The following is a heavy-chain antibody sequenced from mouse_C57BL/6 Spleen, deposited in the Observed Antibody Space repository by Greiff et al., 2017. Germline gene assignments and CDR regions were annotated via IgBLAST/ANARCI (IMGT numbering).Heavy chain of an antibody. CDR1: GYTFTSYW. D-gene: IGHD1-1*01. CDR2: IYPGSGST. J-gene: IGHJ1*03. V-gene: IGHV1-55*01. CDR3: ARAPYTTVVDWYFDV. Sequence: QVQLQQPGAELVKPGASVKMSCTASGYTFTSYWITWVKQRPGQGLEWIGDIYPGSGSTNYNEKFKSKATLTVDTSSSTAYMQLSSLTSEDSAVYYCARAPYTTVVDWYFDVWGTGTTVTVSS.